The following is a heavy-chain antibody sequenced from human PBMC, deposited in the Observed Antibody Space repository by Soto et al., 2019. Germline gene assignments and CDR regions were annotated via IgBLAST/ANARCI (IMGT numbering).Heavy chain of an antibody. Sequence: PVGSLRLSCAASGFTFSNYAMNWVRQAPEKGLEWVSSISGSHGSTYYAAPVKGRFTISRDDSKNTLYLQMNSLKTEDTAVYYCTTNKVATIAYYYYGMDVWGQGTTVTVSS. CDR1: GFTFSNYA. V-gene: IGHV3-23*01. D-gene: IGHD5-12*01. CDR2: ISGSHGST. J-gene: IGHJ6*02. CDR3: TTNKVATIAYYYYGMDV.